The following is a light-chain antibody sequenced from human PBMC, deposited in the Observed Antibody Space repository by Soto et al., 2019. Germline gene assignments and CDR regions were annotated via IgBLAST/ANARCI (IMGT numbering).Light chain of an antibody. CDR2: AAS. Sequence: DIQMTQSPSSLSASVGDRVTITCRASQSISSYLNWYQQKPGKAPKLLSYAASSLQSGVPSRFSGSGSGTDFTLTISSLQPEDFATYYCQQSYRTPQTFGQGTKV. J-gene: IGKJ1*01. CDR1: QSISSY. V-gene: IGKV1-39*01. CDR3: QQSYRTPQT.